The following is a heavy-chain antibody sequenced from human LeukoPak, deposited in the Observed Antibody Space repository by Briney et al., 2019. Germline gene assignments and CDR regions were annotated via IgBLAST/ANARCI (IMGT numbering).Heavy chain of an antibody. CDR1: GDTFTSYY. Sequence: ASVKVSCKASGDTFTSYYMHWVRQAPGQGLEWMGIIYTSGGSTSYAQKFQGRVTMTRDTSTSTVYMELSSLRSADTAVYYCARDLQMIYYDSSVYYYHDAFDIWGQGTMVTVSS. V-gene: IGHV1-46*01. CDR3: ARDLQMIYYDSSVYYYHDAFDI. D-gene: IGHD3-22*01. CDR2: IYTSGGST. J-gene: IGHJ3*02.